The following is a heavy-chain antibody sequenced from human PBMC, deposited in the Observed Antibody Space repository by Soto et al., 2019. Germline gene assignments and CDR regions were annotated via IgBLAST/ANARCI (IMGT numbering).Heavy chain of an antibody. CDR1: GFTFGFAC. D-gene: IGHD3-10*01. CDR2: IKARDDGGTA. V-gene: IGHV3-15*07. Sequence: GQLVESGGAFVQPGGSLRLSCAASGFTFGFACLNWVRQAPGKGLEWVGRIKARDDGGTADVAAPVTGRFSISRDDSKNTLFLHMNGLESEDTAVYYCTTTFGDNDDDAFDIWGQGTVVAVSS. J-gene: IGHJ3*02. CDR3: TTTFGDNDDDAFDI.